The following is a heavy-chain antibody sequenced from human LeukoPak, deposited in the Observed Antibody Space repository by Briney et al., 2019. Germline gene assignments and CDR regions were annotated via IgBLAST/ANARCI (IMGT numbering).Heavy chain of an antibody. CDR2: INPSGGST. J-gene: IGHJ4*02. CDR1: GYTFSNYY. V-gene: IGHV1-46*01. D-gene: IGHD1-14*01. Sequence: PGASVKVSCKASGYTFSNYYMEWVRQAPGQGLEWMGIINPSGGSTSYAQKFQGRVTMTRDTSTSTVYMELSSLRSEDAAVYYCARDLGRTGYWGQGTLVTVSS. CDR3: ARDLGRTGY.